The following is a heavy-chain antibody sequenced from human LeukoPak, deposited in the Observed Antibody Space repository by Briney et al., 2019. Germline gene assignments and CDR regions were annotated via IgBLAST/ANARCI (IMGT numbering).Heavy chain of an antibody. Sequence: SETLSLTCTVSGGSISSYYWSWIRQPLGKGLEWIGYIYYSGSTNYNPSLKSRVTISVDTSKNQFSLKLSSVTAADTAVYYCARGFDDYGDHALDYWGQGTLVTVSS. CDR2: IYYSGST. CDR3: ARGFDDYGDHALDY. J-gene: IGHJ4*02. CDR1: GGSISSYY. D-gene: IGHD4-17*01. V-gene: IGHV4-59*01.